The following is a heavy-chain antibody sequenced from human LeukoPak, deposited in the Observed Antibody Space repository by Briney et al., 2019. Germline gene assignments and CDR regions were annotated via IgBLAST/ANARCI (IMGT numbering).Heavy chain of an antibody. V-gene: IGHV4-59*01. CDR3: ARVAGTGSFDY. J-gene: IGHJ4*02. Sequence: SETLSLTCTVSGGSISSYYWSWIRQPPGKGLEWIGYIYYSGSTNYNPSLKSRATISVDTSKNQFSLKLSSVTAADTAVYYCARVAGTGSFDYWGQGTLVTVSS. D-gene: IGHD3/OR15-3a*01. CDR1: GGSISSYY. CDR2: IYYSGST.